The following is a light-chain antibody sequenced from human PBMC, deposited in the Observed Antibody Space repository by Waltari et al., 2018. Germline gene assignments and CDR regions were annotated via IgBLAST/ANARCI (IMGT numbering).Light chain of an antibody. CDR1: SSDVGGYNY. CDR3: SSYTSSSTLVV. J-gene: IGLJ2*01. CDR2: DVS. V-gene: IGLV2-14*03. Sequence: QSALTQPASVSGSPGQSITISCTGTSSDVGGYNYVSWYQQHPGKAPQLMIYDVSKPPSGVSNRFSGSKSGNTASLTISGLQAEDEADYYCSSYTSSSTLVVFGGGTKLTVL.